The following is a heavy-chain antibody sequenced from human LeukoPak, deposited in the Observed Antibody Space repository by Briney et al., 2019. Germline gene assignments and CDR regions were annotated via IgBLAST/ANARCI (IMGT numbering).Heavy chain of an antibody. D-gene: IGHD6-19*01. J-gene: IGHJ4*02. CDR3: ARDSGVAVAGTVDY. V-gene: IGHV3-53*04. CDR1: GFTVSSNY. CDR2: IYSGGST. Sequence: GGSLRLSCAASGFTVSSNYMSWVRQAPGKGLEWVSVIYSGGSTYYADSVKGRFTISRHNSKNTLYLQMNSLRAEDTAVYYCARDSGVAVAGTVDYWGQGTLVTVSS.